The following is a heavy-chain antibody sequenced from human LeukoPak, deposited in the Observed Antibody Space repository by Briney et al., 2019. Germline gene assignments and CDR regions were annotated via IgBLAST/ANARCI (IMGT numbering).Heavy chain of an antibody. CDR1: GGSISSHY. CDR3: ASGSRRYCSSTGCFDY. J-gene: IGHJ4*02. Sequence: SETLSLTCTVSGGSISSHYLSWIRQPPGEGLEWIGYMYYNGSTNYNPSLKSRVTISVDTSKNQFSLKVKSVTAEDTAVYYCASGSRRYCSSTGCFDYWGQGTLVTVSS. CDR2: MYYNGST. V-gene: IGHV4-59*11. D-gene: IGHD2-2*01.